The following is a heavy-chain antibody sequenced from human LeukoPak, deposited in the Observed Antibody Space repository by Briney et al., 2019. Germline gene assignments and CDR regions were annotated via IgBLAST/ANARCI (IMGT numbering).Heavy chain of an antibody. CDR1: GYTFTGYY. Sequence: GASVKVSCKASGYTFTGYYMHWVRQAPGQGLEWMGWINPNSGGTNYAQKFQGRVTMTRDTSISTAYMELRRLRSDDTAVYYCARGSKRDSSSPLWETWGQGTLVTVSS. D-gene: IGHD6-6*01. CDR3: ARGSKRDSSSPLWET. V-gene: IGHV1-2*02. CDR2: INPNSGGT. J-gene: IGHJ5*02.